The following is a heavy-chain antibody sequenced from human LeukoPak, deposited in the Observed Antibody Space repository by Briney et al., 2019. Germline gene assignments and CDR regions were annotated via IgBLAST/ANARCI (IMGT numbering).Heavy chain of an antibody. CDR3: ARGRSSMVRGYYYYYMDV. J-gene: IGHJ6*03. D-gene: IGHD3-10*01. Sequence: GASVKVSCKASGYTFTSYYMHWVRQAPGQGLEWMGIINPSGGSTSYAQKFQGRVTMTRDMSTSTVYMELSSLRSEDTAVYYCARGRSSMVRGYYYYYMDVWGKGTTVTISS. CDR1: GYTFTSYY. V-gene: IGHV1-46*01. CDR2: INPSGGST.